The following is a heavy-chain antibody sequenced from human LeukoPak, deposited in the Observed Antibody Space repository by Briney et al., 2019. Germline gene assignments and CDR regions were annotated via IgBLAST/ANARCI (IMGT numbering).Heavy chain of an antibody. CDR3: AKVTMMVVVRSYCDY. V-gene: IGHV3-23*01. CDR2: ISGSGGST. J-gene: IGHJ4*02. Sequence: GGSLRLSCAASGFTFSSYAMSWVRQAPGKGLEWVSTISGSGGSTYYPDSVQGRFTTSRDNSKNTLYLQMNSLRAEDTAIYYCAKVTMMVVVRSYCDYWGQGTLVTVSS. D-gene: IGHD3-22*01. CDR1: GFTFSSYA.